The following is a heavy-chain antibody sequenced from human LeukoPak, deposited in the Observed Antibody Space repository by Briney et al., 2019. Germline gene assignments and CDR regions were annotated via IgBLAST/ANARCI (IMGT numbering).Heavy chain of an antibody. D-gene: IGHD3-22*01. CDR3: ARLTYYYDSSGYYNFDY. CDR1: GGTFDSHA. V-gene: IGHV1-18*01. CDR2: ISAYNGNT. Sequence: GASVKVSCKASGGTFDSHAINWVRQAPGQGLEWMGWISAYNGNTNYAQKLQGRVTMTTDTSTSTAYMELRSLRSDDTAVYYCARLTYYYDSSGYYNFDYWGQGTLVTVSS. J-gene: IGHJ4*02.